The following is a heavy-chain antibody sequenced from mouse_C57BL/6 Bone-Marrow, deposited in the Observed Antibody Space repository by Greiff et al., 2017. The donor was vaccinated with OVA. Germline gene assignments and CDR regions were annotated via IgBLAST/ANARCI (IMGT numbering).Heavy chain of an antibody. CDR1: GYTFTSYW. Sequence: QVHVKQPGAELVMPGASVKLSCKASGYTFTSYWMHWVKQRPGQGLEWIGEIDPSDSYTNYNQKFKGKSTLTVDKSSSTAYMQLSSLTSEDSAVYYCARLVYYYGSTSYYFDYWGQGTTLTVSS. V-gene: IGHV1-69*01. J-gene: IGHJ2*01. CDR2: IDPSDSYT. D-gene: IGHD1-1*01. CDR3: ARLVYYYGSTSYYFDY.